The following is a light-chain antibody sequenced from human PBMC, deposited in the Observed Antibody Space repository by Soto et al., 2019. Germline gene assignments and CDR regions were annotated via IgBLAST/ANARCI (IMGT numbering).Light chain of an antibody. CDR1: QSLNRW. CDR2: DAS. J-gene: IGKJ1*01. V-gene: IGKV1-5*01. CDR3: QQYNTSSWT. Sequence: DIEMSQSPSSLSASVGDRVTITCRASQSLNRWLAWYQQTPGKAPKILIYDASSLPSGVPSRFRGSGSGTEFALSLSRLQPDDFETYYCQQYNTSSWTFGPGTKVDIK.